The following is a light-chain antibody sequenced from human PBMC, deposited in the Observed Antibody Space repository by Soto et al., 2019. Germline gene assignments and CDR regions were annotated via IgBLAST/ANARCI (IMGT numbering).Light chain of an antibody. CDR1: SSDTVAYKY. V-gene: IGLV2-14*01. Sequence: QSALTQPASVSGSPGQSITISCTGTSSDTVAYKYVSWYQQYPGKAPKVLIYEVSHRPSGVSNRFSGSKSGNTASLTISGVRPEDEADYYCCSYTDIALDVVFGGGTKLTVL. CDR3: CSYTDIALDVV. J-gene: IGLJ2*01. CDR2: EVS.